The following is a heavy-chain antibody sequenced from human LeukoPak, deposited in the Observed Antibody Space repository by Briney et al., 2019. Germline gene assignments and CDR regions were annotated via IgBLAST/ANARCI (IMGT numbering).Heavy chain of an antibody. Sequence: GASVKVSCKASGGTFSSYAISWVRQAPGQGLEWMGGIIPIFGTANYAQKFQGRVTITADESTSTAYMELSSLRSEDTAVYYCARGSLLWFGGLTHDAFDIWGQGTMVTVSS. V-gene: IGHV1-69*13. CDR3: ARGSLLWFGGLTHDAFDI. D-gene: IGHD3-10*01. CDR1: GGTFSSYA. CDR2: IIPIFGTA. J-gene: IGHJ3*02.